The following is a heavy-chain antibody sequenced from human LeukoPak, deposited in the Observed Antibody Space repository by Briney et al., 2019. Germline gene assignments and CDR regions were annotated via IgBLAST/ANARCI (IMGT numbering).Heavy chain of an antibody. Sequence: GASVKVSCKASGYTFTSYGISWVRQAPGQGLEWMGWISAYNGNTNYAQKLQGRVTMTTDTSTSTAYMELRSLRSDDTAVYYCATSPPGIDHYYGMDVWGQGTTVTVSS. D-gene: IGHD1-1*01. CDR1: GYTFTSYG. CDR3: ATSPPGIDHYYGMDV. J-gene: IGHJ6*02. CDR2: ISAYNGNT. V-gene: IGHV1-18*01.